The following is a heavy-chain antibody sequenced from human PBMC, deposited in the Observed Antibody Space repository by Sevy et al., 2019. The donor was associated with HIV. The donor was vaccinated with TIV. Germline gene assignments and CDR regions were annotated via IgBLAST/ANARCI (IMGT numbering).Heavy chain of an antibody. V-gene: IGHV3-48*01. D-gene: IGHD5-12*01. CDR2: ISSSSSNI. Sequence: GGSLRLSCAASGXXFSTYDMNWVRQAPGKGVEWISYISSSSSNIYYADSVKGRFTISRDNAKNSLFVQMHSLRAEDTAVYYCAREGGYTDQGMDVWGQGTTVTVSS. CDR1: GXXFSTYD. J-gene: IGHJ6*02. CDR3: AREGGYTDQGMDV.